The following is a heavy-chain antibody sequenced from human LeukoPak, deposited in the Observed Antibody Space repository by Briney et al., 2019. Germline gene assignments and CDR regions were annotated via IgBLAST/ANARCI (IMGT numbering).Heavy chain of an antibody. CDR3: ARLGELPWSPDFDY. CDR1: GYSFSSYW. D-gene: IGHD1-26*01. CDR2: IYTGDSDT. J-gene: IGHJ4*02. Sequence: GESLKISRKGSGYSFSSYWIGWVRQMPGEGLEWMGIIYTGDSDTRYSPSFQGQVTISADKSISTAYLQWSSLKASDTAMYYCARLGELPWSPDFDYWGQGTLVTVSS. V-gene: IGHV5-51*01.